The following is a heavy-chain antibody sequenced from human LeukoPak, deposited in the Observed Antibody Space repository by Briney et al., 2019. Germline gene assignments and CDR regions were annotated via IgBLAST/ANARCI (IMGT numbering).Heavy chain of an antibody. D-gene: IGHD3-22*01. CDR1: GFTFSSYW. Sequence: PGGSLRLSCAASGFTFSSYWMSWVGQTPGKGVEGVANIKQDGSEKYYVDSVKGRFTISRDNAKNSLYLQMNSLRAEDTAVYYCARGASSSGYGYWGQGTLVTVSS. CDR2: IKQDGSEK. V-gene: IGHV3-7*01. J-gene: IGHJ4*02. CDR3: ARGASSSGYGY.